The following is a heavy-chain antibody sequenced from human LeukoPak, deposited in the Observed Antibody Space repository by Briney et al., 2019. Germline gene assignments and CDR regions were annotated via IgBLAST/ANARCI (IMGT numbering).Heavy chain of an antibody. CDR3: ARRGRDKARLGYHYYMDV. CDR2: IYHSGST. J-gene: IGHJ6*03. D-gene: IGHD6-19*01. V-gene: IGHV4-38-2*01. CDR1: GYSISSGYY. Sequence: SETLSPTCAVSGYSISSGYYWGWIRQPPGKGLEWIGIIYHSGSTYYNPSLKSRVTISVDTSKNQFSLKLSSVTAADTAVYYCARRGRDKARLGYHYYMDVWGKGTTVTVSS.